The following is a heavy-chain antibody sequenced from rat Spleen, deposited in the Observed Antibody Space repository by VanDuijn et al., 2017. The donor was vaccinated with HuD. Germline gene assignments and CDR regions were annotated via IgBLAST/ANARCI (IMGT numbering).Heavy chain of an antibody. Sequence: EVQLVESGGGLVQPGRSMKLSCAASGFTFSHYDMAWVRQAPKKGLEWVAFISYDGSSTYYRDSVKGRFTISRDNAKSTLYLQMDSLRSEDTATYYCATNYYDAYYVMDAWGQGASVTVSS. D-gene: IGHD1-12*01. V-gene: IGHV5-7*01. CDR2: ISYDGSST. J-gene: IGHJ4*01. CDR1: GFTFSHYD. CDR3: ATNYYDAYYVMDA.